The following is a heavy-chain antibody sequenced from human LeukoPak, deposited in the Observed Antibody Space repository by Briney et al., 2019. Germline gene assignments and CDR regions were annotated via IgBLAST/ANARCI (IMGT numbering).Heavy chain of an antibody. CDR2: INSDGSST. CDR3: STGSGHAFDI. CDR1: GFTFSSYW. Sequence: QSGGSLRLSCAASGFTFSSYWMHWVRQVPGKGLVWASRINSDGSSTSYADSVKGRFTISRDNAKNTLYVQMNSLRAEDTAVYYCSTGSGHAFDIWGRGTMVTVSS. V-gene: IGHV3-74*01. J-gene: IGHJ3*02. D-gene: IGHD3-10*01.